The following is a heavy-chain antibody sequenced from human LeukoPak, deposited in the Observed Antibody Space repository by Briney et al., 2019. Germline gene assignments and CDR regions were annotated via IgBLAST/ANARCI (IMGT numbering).Heavy chain of an antibody. CDR1: GFTFSSYG. Sequence: GRSLRLSCAASGFTFSSYGMHWVRQAPGKGLEWVAVISYDGSNKYYADSVKGRFTISRDNYKNTLYLQMNSLRAEDTAVYYCAKDPFDYWGQGTLVTVSS. CDR2: ISYDGSNK. V-gene: IGHV3-30*18. J-gene: IGHJ4*02. CDR3: AKDPFDY.